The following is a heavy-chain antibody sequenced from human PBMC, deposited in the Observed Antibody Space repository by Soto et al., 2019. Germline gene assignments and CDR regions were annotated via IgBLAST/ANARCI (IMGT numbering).Heavy chain of an antibody. CDR2: ISYDGSNK. CDR3: ARRIAVAGYNWFDP. CDR1: GFTFSSYG. D-gene: IGHD6-19*01. J-gene: IGHJ5*02. Sequence: PGGSLRLSCAASGFTFSSYGMHWVRQAPGKGLEWVAVISYDGSNKYYADSVKGRFTISRDNSKNTLYLQMNSLRAEDTAVYYCARRIAVAGYNWFDPWGQGTLVTVSS. V-gene: IGHV3-30*03.